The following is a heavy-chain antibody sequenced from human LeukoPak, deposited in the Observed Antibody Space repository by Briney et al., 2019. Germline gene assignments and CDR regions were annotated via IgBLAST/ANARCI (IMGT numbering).Heavy chain of an antibody. Sequence: PGGSLRLSCAASGFTFSNYWLHWVRQAPGKGLVWVSRINSDARSTSYADSVKGRFTISRDNAKNTLYLQMNSLRAEDTAVYYCARGADTGYSSDSWGQGTLVTVFS. V-gene: IGHV3-74*01. CDR1: GFTFSNYW. CDR2: INSDARST. CDR3: ARGADTGYSSDS. J-gene: IGHJ5*02. D-gene: IGHD6-19*01.